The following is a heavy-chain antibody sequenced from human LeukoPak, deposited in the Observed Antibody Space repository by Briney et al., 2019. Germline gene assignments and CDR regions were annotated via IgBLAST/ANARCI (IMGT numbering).Heavy chain of an antibody. V-gene: IGHV3-7*01. CDR3: ARDGIYSSSWYGYYFDY. CDR1: GFTFSNNW. Sequence: GGSLRLSCAASGFTFSNNWMTWVRQAPGKGLEWVASVKKDESEKYYVDSVKGRFTISRDNAKSSLYLQMNSLRAEDTAVYYCARDGIYSSSWYGYYFDYWGQGTLVTVSS. D-gene: IGHD6-13*01. J-gene: IGHJ4*02. CDR2: VKKDESEK.